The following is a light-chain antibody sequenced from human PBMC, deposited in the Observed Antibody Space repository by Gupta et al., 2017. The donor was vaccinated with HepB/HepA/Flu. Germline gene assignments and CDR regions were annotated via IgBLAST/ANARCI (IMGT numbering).Light chain of an antibody. Sequence: IQMTQSPSSLSAFVGDRVTITCQASQDIRDSLNWYQQKPGKAPKLLIYDASNLETGVPSRFSGSGFGTYFTLTISSLQPEDIATYFCQQYDDLPPCSFGQGTKLEI. J-gene: IGKJ2*04. CDR2: DAS. V-gene: IGKV1-33*01. CDR1: QDIRDS. CDR3: QQYDDLPPCS.